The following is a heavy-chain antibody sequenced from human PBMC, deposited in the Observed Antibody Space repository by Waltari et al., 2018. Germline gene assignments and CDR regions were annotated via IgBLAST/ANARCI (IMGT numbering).Heavy chain of an antibody. CDR3: ARFSSSGWFDP. V-gene: IGHV1-8*01. J-gene: IGHJ5*02. CDR2: MNSSSGNQ. CDR1: GYTFTSYD. Sequence: QVQLVQSGAEVKKPGASVTVSCKASGYTFTSYDINWVRQANGQGLEWMGWMNSSSGNQGYAQKFQGRVTITRDTTASTAYMERSSLRSEDTAVYYCARFSSSGWFDPWGQGTLVTVSS. D-gene: IGHD6-6*01.